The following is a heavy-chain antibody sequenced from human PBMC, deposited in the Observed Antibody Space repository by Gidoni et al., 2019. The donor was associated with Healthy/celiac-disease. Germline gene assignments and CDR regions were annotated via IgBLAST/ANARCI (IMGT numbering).Heavy chain of an antibody. D-gene: IGHD3-22*01. CDR2: INHSGST. Sequence: QVQLQQWGAGLLKPSETLSLTCAVYGGSFSGDYWSWIRQPPGKGLEWIGEINHSGSTNYNPSLKSRVTISVDPSKNQFSLKLSSVTAADTAVYYCARRRRDSSGYYYRGSGLFDYWGQGTLVTVSS. J-gene: IGHJ4*02. CDR3: ARRRRDSSGYYYRGSGLFDY. V-gene: IGHV4-34*01. CDR1: GGSFSGDY.